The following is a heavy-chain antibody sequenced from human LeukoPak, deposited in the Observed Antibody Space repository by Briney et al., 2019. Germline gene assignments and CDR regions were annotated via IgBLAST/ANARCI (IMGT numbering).Heavy chain of an antibody. J-gene: IGHJ3*02. CDR3: ARDHYDSSGYYPYDAFDI. CDR2: IYYSGST. CDR1: GGSISSYY. V-gene: IGHV4-59*01. Sequence: PSETLSLTCTVSGGSISSYYWSWIRQPPGKGLEWIGNIYYSGSTNYNPSLKSRVTISVDTSKNQFSLKLSSVTAADTAVYYCARDHYDSSGYYPYDAFDIWGQGTMVTVSS. D-gene: IGHD3-22*01.